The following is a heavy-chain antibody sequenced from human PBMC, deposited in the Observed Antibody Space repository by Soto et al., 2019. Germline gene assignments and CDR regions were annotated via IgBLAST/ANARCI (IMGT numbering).Heavy chain of an antibody. CDR1: GGTFSTYA. J-gene: IGHJ4*02. D-gene: IGHD5-18*01. CDR2: LIPMFGTA. Sequence: QVQLVQSGAEVKKPESSVKVSCKAPGGTFSTYAISWVRQAPGQGLEWMGGLIPMFGTAYYARRFKDGVTLTADESTNLVYMELTSLRSENTAVYFCASGIQLWLRRIHNAHSGWGQGNLVTVPS. V-gene: IGHV1-69*12. CDR3: ASGIQLWLRRIHNAHSG.